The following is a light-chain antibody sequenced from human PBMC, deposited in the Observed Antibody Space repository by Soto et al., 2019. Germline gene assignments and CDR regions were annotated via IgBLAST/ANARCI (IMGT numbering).Light chain of an antibody. J-gene: IGLJ1*01. CDR2: EVN. CDR1: SSDVGAYNY. V-gene: IGLV2-14*01. CDR3: SSYTTISTYV. Sequence: QSALTQPASVSGSPGQSITISCTGTSSDVGAYNYVSWYQQHPGKAPKLMIYEVNNRPSGVSNRFSGSKSGNTASLTISGLQAEAEADYYCSSYTTISTYVFGTGTKVTVL.